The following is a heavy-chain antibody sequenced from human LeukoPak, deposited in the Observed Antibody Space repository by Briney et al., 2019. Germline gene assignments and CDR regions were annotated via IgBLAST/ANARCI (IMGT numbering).Heavy chain of an antibody. CDR1: GFTVNSNY. J-gene: IGHJ4*02. CDR3: ARVLQGYCSGTSCAYSLDY. Sequence: GGSLRLSCAASGFTVNSNYLSWVRQAPGKGLEWVSVIYSGGETYYADSVKGRYTISRDNFKNTLYLQMNSLRAEDTAVYYCARVLQGYCSGTSCAYSLDYWGQGTLVTVSS. D-gene: IGHD2-15*01. V-gene: IGHV3-66*01. CDR2: IYSGGET.